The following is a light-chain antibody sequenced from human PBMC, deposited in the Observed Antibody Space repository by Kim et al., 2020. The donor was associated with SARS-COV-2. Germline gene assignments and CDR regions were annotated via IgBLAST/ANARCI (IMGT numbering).Light chain of an antibody. Sequence: SYELTQPPSVSVSPGQTASITCSGDKLVDKYVCWHQQKPGQSPVLVIYQDSKRPSGIPVRFSGSNSGNTATLTISGTQAMDEADYYCQAWDSNTVVFGTGTQVTVL. CDR3: QAWDSNTVV. J-gene: IGLJ1*01. CDR2: QDS. V-gene: IGLV3-1*01. CDR1: KLVDKY.